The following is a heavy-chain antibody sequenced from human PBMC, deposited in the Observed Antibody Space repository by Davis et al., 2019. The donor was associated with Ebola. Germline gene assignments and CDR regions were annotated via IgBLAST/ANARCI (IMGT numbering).Heavy chain of an antibody. CDR3: AREVVVVPAAMNWFDP. CDR1: GGSFSGYY. V-gene: IGHV4-34*01. J-gene: IGHJ5*02. D-gene: IGHD2-2*01. Sequence: PSETLSLTCAVYGGSFSGYYWSWIRQPPGKGLEWIGEINHSGSTNYNPSLKSRVTISVDTSKNQFSLNLSSVTAADTAVYYCAREVVVVPAAMNWFDPWGQGTLVTVSS. CDR2: INHSGST.